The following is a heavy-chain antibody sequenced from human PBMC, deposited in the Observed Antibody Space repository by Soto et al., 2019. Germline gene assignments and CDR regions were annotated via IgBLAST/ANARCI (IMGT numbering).Heavy chain of an antibody. D-gene: IGHD3-10*01. CDR2: FDPEEGKM. V-gene: IGHV1-24*01. CDR3: ATDLGVALAPLSIVYFQQ. J-gene: IGHJ1*01. CDR1: GYSLNELC. Sequence: ASVKVSCKVSGYSLNELCMHWVRQPPGEGLEWIGGFDPEEGKMIYAQNFQGRVTMTEDTSTDTTYMELNSLTSEDTAIYYCATDLGVALAPLSIVYFQQWGQGTVVTVPS.